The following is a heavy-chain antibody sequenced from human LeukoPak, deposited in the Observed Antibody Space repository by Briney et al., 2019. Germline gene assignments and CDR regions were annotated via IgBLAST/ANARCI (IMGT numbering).Heavy chain of an antibody. Sequence: GGSLRLSCAASGFIFSNYWMSWLRQAPGKGLEWVANIKQDGSEKYYVDSVKGRFTISRDNAKNSLYVQMNSLRAEDTAVYYCARFTGPGYFDYWGQGTLVPVSS. CDR3: ARFTGPGYFDY. CDR2: IKQDGSEK. CDR1: GFIFSNYW. D-gene: IGHD1-14*01. V-gene: IGHV3-7*01. J-gene: IGHJ4*02.